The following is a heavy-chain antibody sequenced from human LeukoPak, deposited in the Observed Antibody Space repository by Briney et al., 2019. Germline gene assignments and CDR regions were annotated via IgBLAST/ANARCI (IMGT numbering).Heavy chain of an antibody. Sequence: SETLSLTCTVSGGSISSYYWSWIRQPPGKGLEWIGYIYYSGSTNYNPSLKSRVTISVDRSKNQFSLKLSSVTAADTAVYYCAREEIYCSSTSCSDYWGQGTLVTVSS. V-gene: IGHV4-59*12. CDR3: AREEIYCSSTSCSDY. J-gene: IGHJ4*02. CDR2: IYYSGST. D-gene: IGHD2-2*01. CDR1: GGSISSYY.